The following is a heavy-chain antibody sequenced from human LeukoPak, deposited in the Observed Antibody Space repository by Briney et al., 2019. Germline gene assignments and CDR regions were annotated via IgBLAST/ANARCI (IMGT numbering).Heavy chain of an antibody. J-gene: IGHJ4*02. CDR2: IYYSGST. CDR3: ATRITYSNYVDFDY. Sequence: SETLSLTCTVSGGSISSSSYYWGWIRQPPGKGLEWIGSIYYSGSTYYNPSLKSRVTISVDTSKNQFSLKLSSVTAADTAVYYCATRITYSNYVDFDYWGQGTLVTVSS. D-gene: IGHD4-11*01. CDR1: GGSISSSSYY. V-gene: IGHV4-39*07.